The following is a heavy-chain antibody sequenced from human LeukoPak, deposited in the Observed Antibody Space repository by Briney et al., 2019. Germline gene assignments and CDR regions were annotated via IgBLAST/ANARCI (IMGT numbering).Heavy chain of an antibody. Sequence: SETLSLTCTVSGGSISSYYWSWIRQPPGKGLEWIGYIYHSGTTNYNPSLKSRVTISVDTSKSQFSLKLSSVTAAGTAIYYCARNIVGPRQVDYWGQGTLVTVSS. CDR1: GGSISSYY. CDR3: ARNIVGPRQVDY. J-gene: IGHJ4*02. CDR2: IYHSGTT. V-gene: IGHV4-59*01. D-gene: IGHD1-26*01.